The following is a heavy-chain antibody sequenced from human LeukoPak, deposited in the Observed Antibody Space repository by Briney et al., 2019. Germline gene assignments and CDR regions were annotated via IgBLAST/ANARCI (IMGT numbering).Heavy chain of an antibody. D-gene: IGHD3-22*01. CDR2: IIPILGIA. CDR3: AGQYYYDSSGSYYYYYGMDV. Sequence: SVKVSCKASGGTFSSYTISWVRQAPGQGLEWMGRIIPILGIANYAQKFQGRVTITADKSTSTAYMELSSLRSEDTAVYYCAGQYYYDSSGSYYYYYGMDVWGRGTTVTVSS. V-gene: IGHV1-69*02. CDR1: GGTFSSYT. J-gene: IGHJ6*02.